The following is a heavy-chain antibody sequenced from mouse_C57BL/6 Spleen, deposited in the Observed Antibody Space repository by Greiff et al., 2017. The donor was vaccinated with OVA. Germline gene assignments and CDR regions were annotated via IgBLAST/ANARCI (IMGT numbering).Heavy chain of an antibody. D-gene: IGHD1-1*01. Sequence: VQLKESVAELVRPGASVKLSCTASGFNIKNTYMHWVKQRPEQGLEWIGRIDPANGNTKYAPKFQGKATITADTSSNTAYLQLSSLTSEDTAIYYCARSVITTNHAMDYWGQGTSVTVSS. J-gene: IGHJ4*01. CDR2: IDPANGNT. CDR1: GFNIKNTY. CDR3: ARSVITTNHAMDY. V-gene: IGHV14-3*01.